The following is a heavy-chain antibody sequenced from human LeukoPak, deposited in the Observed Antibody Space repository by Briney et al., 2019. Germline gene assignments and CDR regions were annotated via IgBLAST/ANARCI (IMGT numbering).Heavy chain of an antibody. V-gene: IGHV3-21*04. CDR3: ARVKKYSSGWLNAFDI. CDR1: GFTFSSYS. J-gene: IGHJ3*02. Sequence: GSLRLSCAASGFTFSSYSMNWVRQAPGKGLEWVSSISSSSSYIYYADSVKGRFTISRDNAKNSLYLQMNSLRAEDTALYYCARVKKYSSGWLNAFDIWGQGTMVTVSS. D-gene: IGHD6-19*01. CDR2: ISSSSSYI.